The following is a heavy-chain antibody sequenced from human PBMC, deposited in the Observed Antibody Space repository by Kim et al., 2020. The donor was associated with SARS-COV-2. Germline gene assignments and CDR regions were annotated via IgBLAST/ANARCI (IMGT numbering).Heavy chain of an antibody. CDR3: AKDRGMVRGVISFRYGMDV. J-gene: IGHJ6*02. CDR2: ISWNSGSI. D-gene: IGHD3-10*01. CDR1: GFTFDDYA. Sequence: GGSLRLSCAASGFTFDDYAMHWVRQAPGKGLEWVSGISWNSGSIGYADSVKGRFTISRDNAKNSLYLQMNSLRAEDTALYYCAKDRGMVRGVISFRYGMDVWGQGTTVTVSS. V-gene: IGHV3-9*01.